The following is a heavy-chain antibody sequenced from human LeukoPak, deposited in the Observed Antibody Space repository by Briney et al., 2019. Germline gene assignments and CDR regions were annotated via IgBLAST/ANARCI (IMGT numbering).Heavy chain of an antibody. CDR1: GGSISSSSYS. CDR2: IYYSGST. D-gene: IGHD1-1*01. CDR3: ARVSWIPGTSYYYMDV. Sequence: PSETLSLTCTVSGGSISSSSYSWGWIRQPPGKGLEWIGSIYYSGSTYYNPSLKSRVTISVDTSKNQFSLKLSSVTAADTAVYYCARVSWIPGTSYYYMDVWGKGTTVTVSS. V-gene: IGHV4-39*01. J-gene: IGHJ6*03.